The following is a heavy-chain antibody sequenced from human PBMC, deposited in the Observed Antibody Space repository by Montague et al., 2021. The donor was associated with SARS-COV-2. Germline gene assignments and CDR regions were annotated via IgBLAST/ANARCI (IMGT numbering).Heavy chain of an antibody. CDR2: IDHTGRS. CDR1: GDSFSDYD. V-gene: IGHV4-34*01. J-gene: IGHJ3*02. D-gene: IGHD1-26*01. Sequence: SETLSLTCAVSGDSFSDYDWTLIRRPPGQGLEWLWEIDHTGRSNSNPSLKRRVTLTLDTSKYHFSLTLTSVTAADTAVYFCSRGLVWGATTGFDIWGQGTMVTVSS. CDR3: SRGLVWGATTGFDI.